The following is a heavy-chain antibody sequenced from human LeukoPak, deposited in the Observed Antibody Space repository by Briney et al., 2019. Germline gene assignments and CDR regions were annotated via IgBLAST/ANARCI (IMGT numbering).Heavy chain of an antibody. J-gene: IGHJ6*02. CDR3: AKDNSHVGDSEERATYGLDV. CDR1: GFTFSSYA. Sequence: GGSLRLSCAASGFTFSSYAMSWVRQAPGKGLEWVSAISGSGGTTYYADSVKGRFTFSRDSSKNTLLLQMNSLRAEDTAVYYCAKDNSHVGDSEERATYGLDVWGQGTTVTVAS. D-gene: IGHD3-3*01. V-gene: IGHV3-23*01. CDR2: ISGSGGTT.